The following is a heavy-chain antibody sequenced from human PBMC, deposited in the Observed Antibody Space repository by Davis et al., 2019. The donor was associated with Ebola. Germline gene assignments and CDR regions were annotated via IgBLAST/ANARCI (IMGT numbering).Heavy chain of an antibody. D-gene: IGHD3-16*01. J-gene: IGHJ6*02. CDR1: GGTFSSYG. Sequence: AASVKVSCKASGGTFSSYGITWVRQAPGQGLEWMGRIIPILGIANYAQKFQGRVTITADKSTSTAYMELSSLRSEDTAVYYCARDEGGFGTDVWGQGTTVTVSS. CDR3: ARDEGGFGTDV. CDR2: IIPILGIA. V-gene: IGHV1-69*04.